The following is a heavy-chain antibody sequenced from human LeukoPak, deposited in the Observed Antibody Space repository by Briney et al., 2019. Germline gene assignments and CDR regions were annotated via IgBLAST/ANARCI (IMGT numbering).Heavy chain of an antibody. CDR2: FDPEDGET. J-gene: IGHJ6*02. D-gene: IGHD2/OR15-2a*01. CDR3: ATDFRFLAPQSDYYYYGMDV. CDR1: GYTLTELS. V-gene: IGHV1-24*01. Sequence: GSVKVSCKVSGYTLTELSMHWVRQAPGKGLEWMGGFDPEDGETIYAQKFQGRVTMTEDTSTDTAYMELSSLRSEDTAVYYCATDFRFLAPQSDYYYYGMDVWGQGTTVTVSS.